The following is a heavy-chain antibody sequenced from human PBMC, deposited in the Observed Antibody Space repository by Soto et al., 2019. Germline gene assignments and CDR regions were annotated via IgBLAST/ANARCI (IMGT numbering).Heavy chain of an antibody. Sequence: GASVKVSCKASGGTFSSYTISWVRQAPGQGLDWMGRIIPILGIANYAQKFQGRVTITADKSTSTAYMELSSLRSEDTAVYYCARIGLEYSSSSARRRAFDIWGQGTMVTVSS. V-gene: IGHV1-69*02. J-gene: IGHJ3*02. CDR2: IIPILGIA. D-gene: IGHD6-6*01. CDR1: GGTFSSYT. CDR3: ARIGLEYSSSSARRRAFDI.